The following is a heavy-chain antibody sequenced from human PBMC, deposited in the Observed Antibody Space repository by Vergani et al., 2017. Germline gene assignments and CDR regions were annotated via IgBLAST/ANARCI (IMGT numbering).Heavy chain of an antibody. Sequence: QVQLVESGGGVVQPGRSLRLSCAASGFTFSSYAMHWVRQAPGKGLEWVAVISYDGSNKYYADSVKGRFTISRDNSKNTLYLQMNSLRAEDTAVYYCARVEITMTGAGAFDIWGQGTMVTVSS. CDR2: ISYDGSNK. J-gene: IGHJ3*02. D-gene: IGHD3-22*01. CDR1: GFTFSSYA. CDR3: ARVEITMTGAGAFDI. V-gene: IGHV3-30-3*01.